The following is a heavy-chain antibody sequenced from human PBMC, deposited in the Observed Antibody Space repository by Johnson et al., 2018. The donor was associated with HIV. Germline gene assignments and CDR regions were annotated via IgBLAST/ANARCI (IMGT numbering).Heavy chain of an antibody. D-gene: IGHD3-3*01. CDR3: AKDMGEGDCEEWASDYYDFGRDYPCLDPRGVVGTFDI. CDR1: GFTVSSNY. J-gene: IGHJ3*02. Sequence: VQLVESGGGLVQPGGSLRLSCAASGFTVSSNYMSWVRQAPGKGLEWVSTISNNGVSTFYADSVKGRFTVSRDNSKNTVYVQMGSLRAGDTALFYCAKDMGEGDCEEWASDYYDFGRDYPCLDPRGVVGTFDIWGQGTMVTVSS. V-gene: IGHV3-66*02. CDR2: ISNNGVST.